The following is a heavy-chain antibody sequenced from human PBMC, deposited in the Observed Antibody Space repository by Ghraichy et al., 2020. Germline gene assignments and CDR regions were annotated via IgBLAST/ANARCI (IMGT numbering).Heavy chain of an antibody. V-gene: IGHV3-30*04. J-gene: IGHJ3*02. CDR1: GFTFSSYA. CDR3: ARVRITMIVVDAFDI. Sequence: GGSLRLSCAASGFTFSSYAMHWVRQALGKGLEWVAVISYDGSNKYYADSVKGRFTISRDNSKNTLYLQMNSLRAEDTAVYYCARVRITMIVVDAFDIWGQGTMVTVSS. D-gene: IGHD3-22*01. CDR2: ISYDGSNK.